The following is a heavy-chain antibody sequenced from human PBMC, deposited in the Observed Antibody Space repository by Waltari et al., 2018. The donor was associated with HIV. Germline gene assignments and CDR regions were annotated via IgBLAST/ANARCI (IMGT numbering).Heavy chain of an antibody. CDR1: GYTFTGYY. D-gene: IGHD4-4*01. CDR2: INPNSGGT. V-gene: IGHV1-2*04. J-gene: IGHJ6*02. CDR3: ARAASYTPGYYYYGMDV. Sequence: QVQLVQSGAEVKKPGASVKVSCKASGYTFTGYYMHWVRQAPGQGLEWMGWINPNSGGTNYAQKFQGWVTMTRDTSISTAYMELSRLRSDDTAVYYCARAASYTPGYYYYGMDVWGQGTTVTVSS.